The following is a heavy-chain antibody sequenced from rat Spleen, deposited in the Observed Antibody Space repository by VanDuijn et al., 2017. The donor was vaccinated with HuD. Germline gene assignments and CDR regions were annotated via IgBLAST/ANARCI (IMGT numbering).Heavy chain of an antibody. CDR2: ITNTGDAS. CDR3: TGPFDY. V-gene: IGHV5-31*01. Sequence: EVQLVESGGGLVQPGRSLKLSCVASGFTFSIYWMTWIRQAPGKGLEWVASITNTGDASYYPDSVKGRFTISRDNAKSTLYLQMNSLRSEDTATYYCTGPFDYWGQGVMVTVSS. J-gene: IGHJ2*01. CDR1: GFTFSIYW.